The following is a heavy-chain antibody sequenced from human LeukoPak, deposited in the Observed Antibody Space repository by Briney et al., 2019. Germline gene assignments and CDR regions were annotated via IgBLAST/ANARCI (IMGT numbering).Heavy chain of an antibody. CDR3: ARGPKYSSGSKFDY. Sequence: PSETLSLTCTVSGGSISSYYWSWIRQPAGKGLEWIGRIYTSGSTNYNPSLKSRVTMSVDTSKNQFSLKLSSVTAADTAAYYCARGPKYSSGSKFDYWGQGTLVTVSS. CDR2: IYTSGST. CDR1: GGSISSYY. J-gene: IGHJ4*02. V-gene: IGHV4-4*07. D-gene: IGHD6-19*01.